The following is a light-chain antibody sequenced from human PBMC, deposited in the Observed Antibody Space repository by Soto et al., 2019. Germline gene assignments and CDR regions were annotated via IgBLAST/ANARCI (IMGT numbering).Light chain of an antibody. V-gene: IGKV1-5*01. CDR3: QQYKSYSPIT. CDR2: EAS. Sequence: DIQMTQSPPTLSASVGDRVTITCRASQSISRTLAWYQQKPGKAPKLLIFEASTLESGVPSRFSGSGSGTEFTLTVSSLQPDDFATYYCQQYKSYSPITFGQGTRLEIK. J-gene: IGKJ5*01. CDR1: QSISRT.